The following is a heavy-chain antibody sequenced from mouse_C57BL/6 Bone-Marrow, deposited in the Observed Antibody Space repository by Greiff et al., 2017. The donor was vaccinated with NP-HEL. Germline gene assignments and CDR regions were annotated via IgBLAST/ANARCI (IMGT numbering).Heavy chain of an antibody. CDR3: AREEGLYYYGSFDY. J-gene: IGHJ2*01. CDR1: GYTFTSYW. D-gene: IGHD1-1*01. CDR2: IYPGSGST. Sequence: QVQLQQPGAELVKPGASVKMSCKASGYTFTSYWITWVKQRPGQGLEWLGDIYPGSGSTNYNEKFKSKATLTVDTSSSTAYMQLSSLTSEDSAVYYCAREEGLYYYGSFDYWGQGTTLTVSS. V-gene: IGHV1-55*01.